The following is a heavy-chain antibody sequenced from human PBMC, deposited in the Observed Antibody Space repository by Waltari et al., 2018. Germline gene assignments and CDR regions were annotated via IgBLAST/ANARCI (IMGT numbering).Heavy chain of an antibody. CDR1: GFPVSSNS. D-gene: IGHD6-6*01. Sequence: EVHLVESGGGLIQPGGSLRLLWAASGFPVSSNSISSVRQAPGNGVECGSVFYSGGSTYHADSVKGRFTISRDNYKNRLYLQMNSLRDEETPVYYGARAPSSSTLHLDYWGQGTLVTVSS. V-gene: IGHV3-53*01. CDR3: ARAPSSSTLHLDY. J-gene: IGHJ4*02. CDR2: FYSGGST.